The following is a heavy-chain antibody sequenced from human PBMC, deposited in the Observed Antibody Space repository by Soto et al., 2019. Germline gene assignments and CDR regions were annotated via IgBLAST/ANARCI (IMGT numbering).Heavy chain of an antibody. Sequence: GASPRLSCAPSGFTFSGPAMHWVRQASGKVLQCLGRIRSKANSYATAYAASVKCRFTISRDDSKNTAYLQINSLKTEDTAVDYCTSVAAAVYYYYFYMDVWRYGSKGTVAS. CDR3: TSVAAAVYYYYFYMDV. CDR1: GFTFSGPA. V-gene: IGHV3-73*01. CDR2: IRSKANSYAT. J-gene: IGHJ6*03. D-gene: IGHD6-13*01.